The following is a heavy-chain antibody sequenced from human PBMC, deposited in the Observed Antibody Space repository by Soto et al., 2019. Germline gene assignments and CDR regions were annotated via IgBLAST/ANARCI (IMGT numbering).Heavy chain of an antibody. CDR3: ARDGNPYSSGWSYSWFDP. J-gene: IGHJ5*02. Sequence: SETLSLTCSVSGDSISSYYWNWIRQPPGKGLEWIGYISYSGSINYNPSLKSRVTISVDTSKNQFSLKLKSLTAADTAVYYCARDGNPYSSGWSYSWFDPWGQGTLVTVSS. CDR1: GDSISSYY. V-gene: IGHV4-59*01. CDR2: ISYSGSI. D-gene: IGHD6-13*01.